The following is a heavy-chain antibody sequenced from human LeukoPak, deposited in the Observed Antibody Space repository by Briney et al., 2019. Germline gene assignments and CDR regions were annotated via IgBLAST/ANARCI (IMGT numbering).Heavy chain of an antibody. J-gene: IGHJ4*02. CDR2: ISYDGSNK. CDR1: GFTFSSYA. CDR3: ARDSFTGGIEWYFDY. D-gene: IGHD3-3*01. V-gene: IGHV3-30-3*01. Sequence: GGSLRLSCAASGFTFSSYAMHWVRQAPGKGLEWVAVISYDGSNKYYADSVKGRFTIPRDNSKNTLYLQMNSLRAEDTAVYYCARDSFTGGIEWYFDYWGQGTLVTVSS.